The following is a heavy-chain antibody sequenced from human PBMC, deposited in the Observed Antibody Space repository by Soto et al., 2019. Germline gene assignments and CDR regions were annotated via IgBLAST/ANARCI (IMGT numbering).Heavy chain of an antibody. Sequence: PGGSLRLSCAASGFNFGSFAMTWVRQAPGKGLQWVSAISGDGAVTYYGDSVKGRFTISRDNSDNTLYLQMNSLTVDDTAIYFCAKTTRPTTPEPWGQGALVTVSS. V-gene: IGHV3-23*02. CDR1: GFNFGSFA. CDR3: AKTTRPTTPEP. J-gene: IGHJ5*02. CDR2: ISGDGAVT. D-gene: IGHD6-6*01.